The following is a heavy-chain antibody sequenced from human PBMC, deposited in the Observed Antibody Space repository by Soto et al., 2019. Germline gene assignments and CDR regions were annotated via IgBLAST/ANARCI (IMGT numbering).Heavy chain of an antibody. CDR3: ATYSGNYERYGVYYGMDV. CDR1: GFTVSSNY. CDR2: ISGSGGST. V-gene: IGHV3-23*01. J-gene: IGHJ6*02. Sequence: GGSLRLSCAASGFTVSSNYMSWVRQAPGKGLEWVSSISGSGGSTYYADSVKGRFTISRDNSKNTLYLQMNSLRAEDTAVYYCATYSGNYERYGVYYGMDVWGQGTTVTVSS. D-gene: IGHD1-26*01.